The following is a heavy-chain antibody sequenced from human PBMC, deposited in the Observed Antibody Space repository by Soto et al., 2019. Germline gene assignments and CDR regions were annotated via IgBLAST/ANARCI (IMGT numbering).Heavy chain of an antibody. V-gene: IGHV3-72*01. D-gene: IGHD1-26*01. CDR3: TRGYSGIDIYAFDI. CDR1: GSTLSDHY. J-gene: IGHJ3*02. Sequence: GGSLRLSGAASGSTLSDHYVDWVRQAPGKGLEWVGRSGNKANSDTTEYGSSVKGRFTISRDDSKNSMYLQMNSLKTEDTAVYYCTRGYSGIDIYAFDIWGQGTLVTVSS. CDR2: SGNKANSDTT.